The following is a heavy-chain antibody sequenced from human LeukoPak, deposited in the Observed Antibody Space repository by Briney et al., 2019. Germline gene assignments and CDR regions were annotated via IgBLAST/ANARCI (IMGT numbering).Heavy chain of an antibody. D-gene: IGHD3-10*01. J-gene: IGHJ3*02. CDR3: ARDLHSYGSGSFDASDI. V-gene: IGHV1-69*01. CDR2: IIPIFGTA. CDR1: LGTFSSYA. Sequence: GSSVKVSCKGTLGTFSSYAMSWERQAPGHGLGWMGGIIPIFGTANYAQKFQGRVTITADESTSTASMELSSLRSEDTAVYYCARDLHSYGSGSFDASDIWGQGTMVTVSS.